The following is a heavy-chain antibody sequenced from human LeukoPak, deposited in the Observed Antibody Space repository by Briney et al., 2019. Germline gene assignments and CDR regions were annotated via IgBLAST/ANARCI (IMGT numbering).Heavy chain of an antibody. Sequence: GGSLRLSCAASGFTVSSNYMSWVRQAPGKGLEWVSVIYSVGSTYYADSVKGRFAISRDNSKNTLYLQMNSLRAEDTAVYYCARDLAYYDSSGYFDYWGQGTLVTVSS. CDR2: IYSVGST. J-gene: IGHJ4*02. D-gene: IGHD3-22*01. CDR3: ARDLAYYDSSGYFDY. V-gene: IGHV3-53*01. CDR1: GFTVSSNY.